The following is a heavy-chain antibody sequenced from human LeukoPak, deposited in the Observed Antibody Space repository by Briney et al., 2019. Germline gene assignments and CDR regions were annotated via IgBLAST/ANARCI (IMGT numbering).Heavy chain of an antibody. Sequence: PGESLRLSCAASGFTFSSYNMNWVRQAPGKGLEWVSYISSSSSTISYADSVKGRFTISRDNAENSLYLQMNSLSDEDTAVYYCARQTPIRSCDCWGQGTLVTVSS. CDR1: GFTFSSYN. V-gene: IGHV3-48*02. CDR2: ISSSSSTI. J-gene: IGHJ4*02. D-gene: IGHD1-26*01. CDR3: ARQTPIRSCDC.